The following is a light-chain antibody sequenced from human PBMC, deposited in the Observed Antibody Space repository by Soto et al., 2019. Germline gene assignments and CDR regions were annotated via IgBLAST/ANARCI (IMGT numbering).Light chain of an antibody. CDR3: QSYDRSSLYV. CDR1: SGSVASNF. J-gene: IGLJ1*01. V-gene: IGLV6-57*02. CDR2: GDN. Sequence: NFMLTQPHSVSESPGKTVTISCTGSSGSVASNFVHWYQLRPGSAPTIVIYGDNQRPSGVPDRLSGSIDSSSNSASLTISGLKTEDEADYFCQSYDRSSLYVFGTGTKLTVL.